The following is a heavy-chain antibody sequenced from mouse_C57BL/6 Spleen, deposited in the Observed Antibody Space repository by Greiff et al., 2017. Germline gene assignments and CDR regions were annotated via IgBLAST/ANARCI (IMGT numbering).Heavy chain of an antibody. Sequence: QVQLQQPGAELVKPGASVKLSCKASGYTFTSYWMHWVKQRPGQGLEWIGDIYPGSGSTNYNEKFKSKATLTVDTSSSTAYMQLSSLTSEDSAVYYCARYEGPYYYGSSYPFAYWGQGTLVTVSA. J-gene: IGHJ3*01. D-gene: IGHD1-1*01. V-gene: IGHV1-55*01. CDR1: GYTFTSYW. CDR3: ARYEGPYYYGSSYPFAY. CDR2: IYPGSGST.